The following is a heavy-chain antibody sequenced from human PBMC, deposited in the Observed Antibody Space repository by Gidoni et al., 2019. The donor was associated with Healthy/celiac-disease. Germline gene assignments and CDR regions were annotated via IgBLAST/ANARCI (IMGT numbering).Heavy chain of an antibody. D-gene: IGHD6-13*01. J-gene: IGHJ6*02. CDR3: AGSAGDIAVAGNGYYYYGMDV. CDR2: ISPILGIA. Sequence: EVKKPGSSVKVSCKASGGTFSSYTISWVRQAPGQGLEWMGRISPILGIANYAQKFQGRVTTTADKSTSTAYMELSSLRSEDTAVYYCAGSAGDIAVAGNGYYYYGMDVWGQGTTVTVSS. V-gene: IGHV1-69*02. CDR1: GGTFSSYT.